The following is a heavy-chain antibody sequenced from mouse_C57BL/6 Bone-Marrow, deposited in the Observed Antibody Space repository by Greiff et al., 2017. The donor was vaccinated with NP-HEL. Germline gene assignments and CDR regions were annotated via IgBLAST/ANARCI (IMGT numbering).Heavy chain of an antibody. CDR3: AIFSLITLDY. CDR2: IRNKANGYTT. Sequence: DVLLVESGGGLVQPGGSLSLSCAASGFTFTDYYMSWVRQPPGKALEWLGFIRNKANGYTTEYSASVKGRFTISRDNSQSILSLQMKALRAEDSATYYCAIFSLITLDYWGQGTTLTVSS. J-gene: IGHJ2*01. D-gene: IGHD2-4*01. V-gene: IGHV7-3*01. CDR1: GFTFTDYY.